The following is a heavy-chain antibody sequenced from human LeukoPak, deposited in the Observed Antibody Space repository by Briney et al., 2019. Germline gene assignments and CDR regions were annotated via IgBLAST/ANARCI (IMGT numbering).Heavy chain of an antibody. CDR1: GYSFTIYY. V-gene: IGHV1-46*01. D-gene: IGHD6-19*01. J-gene: IGHJ5*02. CDR2: INPNGGST. Sequence: ASVKVSCKASGYSFTIYYMHWVRQAPGQGLEWMGIINPNGGSTSYAQKFRGRVTMTRDTSTSTVYMELSSLKSEDTAVYYCAREKDNSGWKNWIDPWGEGTLVTVSS. CDR3: AREKDNSGWKNWIDP.